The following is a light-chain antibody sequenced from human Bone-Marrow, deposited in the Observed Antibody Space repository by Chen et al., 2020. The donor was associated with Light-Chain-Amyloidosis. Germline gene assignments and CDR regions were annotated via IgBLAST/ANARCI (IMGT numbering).Light chain of an antibody. CDR3: SLYTSTTSL. J-gene: IGLJ3*02. Sequence: LTQPASVSGYPGQSITISCTGTSSDVGAYNYVSWYQHHPGKAPKLMIFDVRNRPSGVSDRFSGSKSGNTASLTISGLQAEDEADYYCSLYTSTTSLFGGGTKLAVL. V-gene: IGLV2-14*03. CDR1: SSDVGAYNY. CDR2: DVR.